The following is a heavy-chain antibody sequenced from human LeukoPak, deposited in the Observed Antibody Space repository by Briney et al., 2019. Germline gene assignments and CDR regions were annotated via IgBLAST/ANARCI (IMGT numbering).Heavy chain of an antibody. V-gene: IGHV3-30*18. CDR2: ISYDGSNK. J-gene: IGHJ3*02. CDR1: GFTFSSYG. D-gene: IGHD3-10*01. Sequence: GRSLRLSCAASGFTFSSYGMHWVRQAPGKGLEWVAVISYDGSNKYYADSVKGRFTISRDNSKNTLDLQMNSLRAEDTAVYYCAKDQTITMVRGVFPRDAFDIWGQGTMVTVSS. CDR3: AKDQTITMVRGVFPRDAFDI.